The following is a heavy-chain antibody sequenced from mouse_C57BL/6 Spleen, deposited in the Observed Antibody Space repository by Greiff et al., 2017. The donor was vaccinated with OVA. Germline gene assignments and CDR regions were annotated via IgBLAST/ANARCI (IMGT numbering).Heavy chain of an antibody. CDR2: IDPETGGT. D-gene: IGHD4-1*02. CDR1: GYTFTDYE. Sequence: VQLQQSGAELVRPGASVTLSCKASGYTFTDYEMHWVKQTPVHGLEWIGAIDPETGGTAYNQKFKGKAILTADKSSSTAYMVLRSLTSEDSSVYYCTSNWDVPYWGQGTTLTVSS. J-gene: IGHJ2*01. CDR3: TSNWDVPY. V-gene: IGHV1-15*01.